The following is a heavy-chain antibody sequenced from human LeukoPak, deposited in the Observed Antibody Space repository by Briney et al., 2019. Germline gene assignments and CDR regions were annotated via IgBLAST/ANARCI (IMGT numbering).Heavy chain of an antibody. V-gene: IGHV3-7*03. CDR1: GFTFSSYW. J-gene: IGHJ4*02. CDR2: IKQDGSEK. D-gene: IGHD6-13*01. Sequence: GGSLRLSCAASGFTFSSYWMSWVRQAPGKGLEWVANIKQDGSEKYYVDSVKGRFAISRDDAKNSLYLQMNCLRAEDTAVYYCAREGAAAVDYFDYWGQGTLVTVSS. CDR3: AREGAAAVDYFDY.